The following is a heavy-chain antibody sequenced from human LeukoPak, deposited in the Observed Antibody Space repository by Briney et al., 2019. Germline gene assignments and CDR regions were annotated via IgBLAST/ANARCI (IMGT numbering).Heavy chain of an antibody. CDR1: GFTFSSYA. Sequence: GGSLRLSCAASGFTFSSYAMSWVRQAPGKGLEWVSAISGSGGSTYYADSVKGRFTISRDNSKNTLYLQMNSLRAEDTAVYYCAKDRPSNYYDSTVGGLGYWYFDLWGRGTLVTVSS. CDR2: ISGSGGST. CDR3: AKDRPSNYYDSTVGGLGYWYFDL. J-gene: IGHJ2*01. V-gene: IGHV3-23*01. D-gene: IGHD3-22*01.